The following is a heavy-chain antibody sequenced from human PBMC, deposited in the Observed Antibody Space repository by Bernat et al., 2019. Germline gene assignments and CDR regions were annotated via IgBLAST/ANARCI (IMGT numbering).Heavy chain of an antibody. J-gene: IGHJ4*02. CDR1: GFIVSSNY. V-gene: IGHV3-66*01. Sequence: EVQLVESGGGLVQPGGSLRLSCAASGFIVSSNYMNWVRQAPGKGLQWVSVIYSGGSTSYADSVKGRFTSSRDNAKNTLYLQMNGLRAEDTAVYYGARGRYSSGWQRFDYWGQGAPVTVSS. D-gene: IGHD6-19*01. CDR3: ARGRYSSGWQRFDY. CDR2: IYSGGST.